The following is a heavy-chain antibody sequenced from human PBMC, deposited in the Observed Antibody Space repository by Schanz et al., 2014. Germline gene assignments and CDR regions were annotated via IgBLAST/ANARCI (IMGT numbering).Heavy chain of an antibody. D-gene: IGHD6-13*01. CDR1: GFTFSSYG. CDR3: AKDLAAVGVFDY. V-gene: IGHV3-48*01. Sequence: VQLVESGGGVVQPGRSLRLSCAASGFTFSSYGMHWVRQVPGKGLEWVSYISSSSGTIYYADSVKGRFTISRDNSKNALDLQMNSLRAEDTAIYYCAKDLAAVGVFDYWGEGSLVTVSP. CDR2: ISSSSGTI. J-gene: IGHJ4*02.